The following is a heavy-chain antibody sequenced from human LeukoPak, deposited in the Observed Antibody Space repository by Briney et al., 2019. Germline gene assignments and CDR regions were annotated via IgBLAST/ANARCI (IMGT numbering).Heavy chain of an antibody. CDR2: IKQDGSEQ. V-gene: IGHV3-7*05. D-gene: IGHD1-26*01. CDR3: ARGGTYYYHYFDY. Sequence: PGGFLRLSCVASGFTFRSYWMDWVRQAPGKGLEWVANIKQDGSEQYYVDSVKGRFTISRDNAKSSLYLQMNSLRAEDTAVYYCARGGTYYYHYFDYWGQGTLVTVSS. CDR1: GFTFRSYW. J-gene: IGHJ4*02.